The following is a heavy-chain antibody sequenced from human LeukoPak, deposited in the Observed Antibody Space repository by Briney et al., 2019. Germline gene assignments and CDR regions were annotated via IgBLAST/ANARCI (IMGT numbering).Heavy chain of an antibody. Sequence: SETLSLTCAVYGGSFSGYYWSWIRQPPGKGLEWIGEINHSGSTNYNPSLKSRVTISVDTSKNQFSLKLSSVTAADTAVYYCARRLLWGGQGTLVTVSS. CDR3: ARRLLW. CDR2: INHSGST. V-gene: IGHV4-34*01. J-gene: IGHJ4*02. D-gene: IGHD3-10*01. CDR1: GGSFSGYY.